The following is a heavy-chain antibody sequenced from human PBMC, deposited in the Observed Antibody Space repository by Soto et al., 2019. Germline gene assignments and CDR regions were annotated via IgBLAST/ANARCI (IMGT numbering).Heavy chain of an antibody. CDR2: ISAYNGNT. V-gene: IGHV1-18*04. J-gene: IGHJ6*02. CDR3: AIFLASRMVDTYVMDV. D-gene: IGHD3-10*02. CDR1: GYPFTSYG. Sequence: SSVQASCKASGYPFTSYGISWVRQAPGQGLEWMGWISAYNGNTNYAQKLQGRVTMTTDTSTSTAYMELRSLRSDDTAVYYCAIFLASRMVDTYVMDVCGQGTTVTVSS.